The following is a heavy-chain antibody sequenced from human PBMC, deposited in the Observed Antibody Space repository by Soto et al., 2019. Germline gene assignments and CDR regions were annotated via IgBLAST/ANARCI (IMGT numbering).Heavy chain of an antibody. J-gene: IGHJ6*03. D-gene: IGHD4-17*01. CDR1: SGSISSSNW. V-gene: IGHV4-4*02. CDR2: IYHSGST. CDR3: ARVYGDYDYYYYYMDV. Sequence: PSETLSLTCAVSSGSISSSNWWSWVRQPPGKGLEWIGEIYHSGSTNYNPSLKSRVTISVDKSKNQFSLKLSSVTAADTAVYYCARVYGDYDYYYYYMDVWGKGTTVTVSS.